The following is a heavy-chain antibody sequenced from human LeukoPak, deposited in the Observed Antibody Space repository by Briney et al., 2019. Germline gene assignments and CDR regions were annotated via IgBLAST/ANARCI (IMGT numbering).Heavy chain of an antibody. D-gene: IGHD4-17*01. CDR2: ISSTSSYI. Sequence: GGSLRLSCAASGFTFSTYNMNSVRQAPGKGLEWVSFISSTSSYIYYADSVKGRFTISRDNAKYSLYLQMTRLRADDTAVYFCARDRLRDWGEGTLVTVSS. CDR1: GFTFSTYN. J-gene: IGHJ1*01. V-gene: IGHV3-21*01. CDR3: ARDRLRD.